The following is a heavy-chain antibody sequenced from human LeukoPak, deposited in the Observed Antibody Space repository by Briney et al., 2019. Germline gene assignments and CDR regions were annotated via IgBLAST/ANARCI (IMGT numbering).Heavy chain of an antibody. V-gene: IGHV3-53*01. D-gene: IGHD4-17*01. J-gene: IGHJ6*02. CDR3: ARDTVTTFRFRDYYYYGMDV. CDR2: IYSGGST. CDR1: RFTFSTSA. Sequence: GGSLRLSCAASRFTFSTSAMSWVRQAPGKGLEWVSVIYSGGSTYYADSVKGRFTISRDNSKNTLYLQMNSLRAEDTAVYYCARDTVTTFRFRDYYYYGMDVWGQGTTVTVSS.